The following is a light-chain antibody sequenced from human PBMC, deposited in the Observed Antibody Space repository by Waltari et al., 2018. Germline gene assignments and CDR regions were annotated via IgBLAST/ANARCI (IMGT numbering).Light chain of an antibody. V-gene: IGKV4-1*01. CDR1: QSVLYSSNNKNY. CDR3: QQYYSNPRM. CDR2: WAS. Sequence: DIVMTQSPDSLAVSLGERATINCKSSQSVLYSSNNKNYLAWYQQKPGQPPKLLIYWASTQESGVPDRFSVSGSGTDFTLTISSLQAEDVAVYYCQQYYSNPRMFGQGTKVEIK. J-gene: IGKJ1*01.